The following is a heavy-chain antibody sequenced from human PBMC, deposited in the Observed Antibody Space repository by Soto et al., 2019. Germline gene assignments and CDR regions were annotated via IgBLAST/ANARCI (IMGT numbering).Heavy chain of an antibody. Sequence: QVQLVQSGADLKKPGSSVKVSCKASGGSFSNSSISWVRQAPGQGLEWMGGIIPLFGTTNYAQKFRGRVTITADESTSTAYIEMSSLRFEDTAVYYCARAHGSSWYNWFDPWGQGTLVTVSS. CDR2: IIPLFGTT. J-gene: IGHJ5*02. V-gene: IGHV1-69*01. CDR1: GGSFSNSS. CDR3: ARAHGSSWYNWFDP. D-gene: IGHD6-13*01.